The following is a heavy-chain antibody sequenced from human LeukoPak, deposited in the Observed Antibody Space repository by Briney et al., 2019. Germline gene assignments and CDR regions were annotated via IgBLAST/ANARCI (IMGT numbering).Heavy chain of an antibody. Sequence: GESLKISCKGSGYSFTSYWIGWVRQMPGKGLEWMGIIYPGDSDTRYSPSFQGQVTISADKSISTAYLQRSSLKASDTAMYYCATNLYCSSTSCYISPPDAFDIWGQGTMVTVSS. CDR2: IYPGDSDT. CDR1: GYSFTSYW. D-gene: IGHD2-2*02. V-gene: IGHV5-51*01. CDR3: ATNLYCSSTSCYISPPDAFDI. J-gene: IGHJ3*02.